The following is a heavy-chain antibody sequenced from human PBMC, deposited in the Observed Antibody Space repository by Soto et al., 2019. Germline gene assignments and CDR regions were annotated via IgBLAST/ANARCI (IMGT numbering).Heavy chain of an antibody. CDR2: IKQDGSEM. CDR1: GFTFSNYW. Sequence: EVQLVESGGGLVQPGGSLRLSCAASGFTFSNYWMSWVRQAPGKGVEWVASIKQDGSEMYYVDSVKGRFTISRDNAKSSLYLQMNSLRAEDTAVYYCARPLTTGLELLISAYWGQATLVTVSS. D-gene: IGHD1-26*01. CDR3: ARPLTTGLELLISAY. J-gene: IGHJ4*02. V-gene: IGHV3-7*01.